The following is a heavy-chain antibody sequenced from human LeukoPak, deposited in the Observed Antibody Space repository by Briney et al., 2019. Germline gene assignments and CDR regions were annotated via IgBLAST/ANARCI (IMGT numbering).Heavy chain of an antibody. CDR2: IWFDGSNI. Sequence: GGSLRLSCAASGFTFSSYGMHWVRQAPDEGLEWETSIWFDGSNIHYAGSVKGRVIISRDNSKSALYLQMNSLRAEDTAIYYCARDSLPMAVTGPFDHCGQGGLVTVSS. V-gene: IGHV3-33*01. CDR3: ARDSLPMAVTGPFDH. D-gene: IGHD6-19*01. J-gene: IGHJ4*02. CDR1: GFTFSSYG.